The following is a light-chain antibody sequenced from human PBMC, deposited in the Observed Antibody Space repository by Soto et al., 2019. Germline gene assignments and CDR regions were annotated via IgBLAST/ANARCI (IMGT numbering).Light chain of an antibody. Sequence: NFMLTQPHSVSESPGKTVIISCTRSSGSIASNYVQWYQQRPGSSPTTVIYEDNQRPSGVPDRFSGSIDSSSNSASLTISGLETEDEADYFCQCYDATNQVFGGGTKLTV. CDR1: SGSIASNY. V-gene: IGLV6-57*01. CDR2: EDN. CDR3: QCYDATNQV. J-gene: IGLJ3*02.